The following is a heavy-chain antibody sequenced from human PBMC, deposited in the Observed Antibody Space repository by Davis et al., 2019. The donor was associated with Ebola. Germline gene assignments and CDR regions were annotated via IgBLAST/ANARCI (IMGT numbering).Heavy chain of an antibody. J-gene: IGHJ4*02. V-gene: IGHV3-53*04. CDR3: ARDLDYGSGSYDY. Sequence: GESLKISCAASGFTLSSNYMSWVRQAPGKGLEWVSIIYSDGTTYYADSVKGRFTVSRHNSKNTLYLQMNSLRTEDTAVYYCARDLDYGSGSYDYWGQGTLVTVSS. D-gene: IGHD3-10*01. CDR2: IYSDGTT. CDR1: GFTLSSNY.